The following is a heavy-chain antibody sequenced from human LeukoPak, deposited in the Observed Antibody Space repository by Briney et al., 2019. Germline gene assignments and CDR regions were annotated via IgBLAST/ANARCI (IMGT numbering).Heavy chain of an antibody. Sequence: GGSLRLSCAASGFTFSSYAMSWVRQAPGKGLEWVSAISGSGGSTYYADSVKGRSTISRDNSKNTLYLQMNSLRAEDTAVYYCAKRQPTKKGLDFWSGYYAYWGQGTLVTVSS. V-gene: IGHV3-23*01. D-gene: IGHD3-3*01. CDR1: GFTFSSYA. CDR2: ISGSGGST. CDR3: AKRQPTKKGLDFWSGYYAY. J-gene: IGHJ4*02.